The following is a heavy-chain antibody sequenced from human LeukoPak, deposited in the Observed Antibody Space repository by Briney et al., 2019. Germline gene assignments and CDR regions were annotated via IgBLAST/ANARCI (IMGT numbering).Heavy chain of an antibody. D-gene: IGHD2-2*02. V-gene: IGHV3-33*01. Sequence: GGSLRLSCAASGFTFSSYGMHWVRQAPGKGLEWVAVIWYDGSNKYYADSVKGRFTISRDNSKNTLYLQMNSLRAEDTAVYYCARGRWDIVVVPAAIYGMDVWGQGTTVTVSS. CDR2: IWYDGSNK. J-gene: IGHJ6*02. CDR3: ARGRWDIVVVPAAIYGMDV. CDR1: GFTFSSYG.